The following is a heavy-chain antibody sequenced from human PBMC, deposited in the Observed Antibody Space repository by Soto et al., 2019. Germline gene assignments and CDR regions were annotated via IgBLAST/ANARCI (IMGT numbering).Heavy chain of an antibody. V-gene: IGHV4-59*01. CDR3: ARGHYYYYHVDV. CDR1: GGSISSYY. CDR2: IYYSGST. Sequence: PSETLSLTCTVSGGSISSYYWSWIRQPPGKGLEWIGYIYYSGSTNYNPSLKSRVTISVDTSKNQFSLRLNSVTDADTAVYYCARGHYYYYHVDVWGLGTTVTAP. J-gene: IGHJ6*02.